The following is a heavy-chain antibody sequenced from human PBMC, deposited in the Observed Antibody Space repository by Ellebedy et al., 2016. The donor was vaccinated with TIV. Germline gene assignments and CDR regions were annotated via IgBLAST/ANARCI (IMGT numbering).Heavy chain of an antibody. Sequence: SLKISXAASGFTFDDYAMHWVRQAPGKGLEWVSGISWNSGSIGYADSVKGRFTISRDNSKNSLYLQMNSLRAEDTALYYCAKDVGRYYYYYYMDVWGKGTTVTVSS. CDR1: GFTFDDYA. V-gene: IGHV3-9*01. J-gene: IGHJ6*03. D-gene: IGHD3-10*01. CDR3: AKDVGRYYYYYYMDV. CDR2: ISWNSGSI.